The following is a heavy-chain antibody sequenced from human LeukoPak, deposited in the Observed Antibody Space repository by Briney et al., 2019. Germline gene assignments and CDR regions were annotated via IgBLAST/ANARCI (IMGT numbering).Heavy chain of an antibody. V-gene: IGHV1-69*13. CDR1: GGTFSSYA. D-gene: IGHD6-13*01. J-gene: IGHJ5*02. CDR2: IIPIFGTA. CDR3: AREGAYSSSWYSRFDP. Sequence: SVKVSCKASGGTFSSYAISWVRQAPGQGLEWMGGIIPIFGTANYAQKFQGRVTITADESTSTAYMELSSLRSEDTAVYYCAREGAYSSSWYSRFDPWGQGTLVTVSS.